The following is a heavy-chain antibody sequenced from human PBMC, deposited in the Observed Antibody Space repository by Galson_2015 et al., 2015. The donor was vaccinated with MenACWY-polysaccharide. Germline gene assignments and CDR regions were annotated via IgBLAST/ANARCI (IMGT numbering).Heavy chain of an antibody. CDR2: VASDGRDK. Sequence: SLRLSCAASGLTFSSYAMHWVRQVPGKGLEWVAVVASDGRDKHHTDSVKDRFTISRDNSKNTLYLQMNSLTSEDTALYYCARDLRRIADYYFDYWGQGTVVTVSS. CDR3: ARDLRRIADYYFDY. J-gene: IGHJ4*02. CDR1: GLTFSSYA. V-gene: IGHV3-30*03. D-gene: IGHD6-13*01.